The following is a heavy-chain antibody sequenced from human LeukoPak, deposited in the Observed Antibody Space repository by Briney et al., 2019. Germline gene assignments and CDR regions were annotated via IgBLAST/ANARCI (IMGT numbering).Heavy chain of an antibody. Sequence: SETLSLTCAVYGGSFSGYYWSWIRQPPGKGLGWIGEINHSGSTNYNPSLKSRVTISVDTSKNQFSLKLSSVTAADTAVYYCASGEAAAPYYFDYWGQGTLVTVSS. J-gene: IGHJ4*02. CDR1: GGSFSGYY. CDR2: INHSGST. V-gene: IGHV4-34*01. CDR3: ASGEAAAPYYFDY. D-gene: IGHD6-13*01.